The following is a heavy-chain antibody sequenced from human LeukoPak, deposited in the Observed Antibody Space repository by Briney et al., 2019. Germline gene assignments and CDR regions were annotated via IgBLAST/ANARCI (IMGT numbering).Heavy chain of an antibody. CDR1: GGSFSGYY. Sequence: KSSETLSLTCAVYGGSFSGYYWSWIRQPPGKGLEWIGSIYHSGSTYYNPSLKSRVTISVDTSKNQFSLKLSSVTAADTAVYYCARGESSGWILVSSAFDPWGQGTLVTVSS. CDR3: ARGESSGWILVSSAFDP. CDR2: IYHSGST. D-gene: IGHD6-19*01. V-gene: IGHV4-34*01. J-gene: IGHJ5*02.